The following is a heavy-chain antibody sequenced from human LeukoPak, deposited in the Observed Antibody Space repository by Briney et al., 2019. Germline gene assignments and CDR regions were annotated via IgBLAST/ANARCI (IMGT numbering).Heavy chain of an antibody. CDR1: GFTLSSYG. V-gene: IGHV3-30*02. Sequence: PGGSLRLSCAASGFTLSSYGMHWVRQAPGKGLEWVAFIRYDGSNKYYADSVKGRFTISRDNSKNTLYLQMNSLRAEDTAVYYCAKDRDLYSGYGKDYWGQGTLVTVSS. J-gene: IGHJ4*02. CDR2: IRYDGSNK. CDR3: AKDRDLYSGYGKDY. D-gene: IGHD5-12*01.